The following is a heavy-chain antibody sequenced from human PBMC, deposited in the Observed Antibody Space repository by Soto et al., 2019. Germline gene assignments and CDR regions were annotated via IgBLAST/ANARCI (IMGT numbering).Heavy chain of an antibody. CDR1: GITFSSYG. D-gene: IGHD6-6*01. J-gene: IGHJ4*02. V-gene: IGHV3-23*01. CDR3: AKGRAPRPRVALNY. Sequence: EVQLLESGGTLVQPGGSLRLSCVASGITFSSYGMSWVRQAPGKGLEWVSGISGSGDSTYYGDSVKGRFTISRDNSKNTLYLQMNCLRAEDTAVYSCAKGRAPRPRVALNYWGQGTLVTVSS. CDR2: ISGSGDST.